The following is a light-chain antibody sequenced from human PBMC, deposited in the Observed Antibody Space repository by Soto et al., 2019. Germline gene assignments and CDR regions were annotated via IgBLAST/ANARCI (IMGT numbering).Light chain of an antibody. CDR3: QQYGSSPPRT. J-gene: IGKJ1*01. V-gene: IGKV3-20*01. CDR2: GAS. CDR1: QSVSNDF. Sequence: EIVLTQSPGILSLSPGERATLSCRASQSVSNDFLAWYQQKPGQAPRLLVFGASTRATDVPDRFSGSGSGADFTLTISRLEPEDFAVYYCQQYGSSPPRTFGQGTQEE.